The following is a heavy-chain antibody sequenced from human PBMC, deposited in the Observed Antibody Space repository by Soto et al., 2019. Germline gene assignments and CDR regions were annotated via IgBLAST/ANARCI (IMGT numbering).Heavy chain of an antibody. CDR1: GGTFSSYT. V-gene: IGHV1-69*02. D-gene: IGHD3-22*01. J-gene: IGHJ3*02. CDR3: AADRRDSSGYRDYDAFDI. Sequence: SVKVSCKASGGTFSSYTISWVRQAPGQGLEWMGRIIPILGITNYAQKFQGRVTITADKSTSTAYMELSSLRSEDTAVYYCAADRRDSSGYRDYDAFDIWGQGTMVTVSS. CDR2: IIPILGIT.